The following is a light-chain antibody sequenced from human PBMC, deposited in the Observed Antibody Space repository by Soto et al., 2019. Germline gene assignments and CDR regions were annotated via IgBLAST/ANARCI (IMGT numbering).Light chain of an antibody. J-gene: IGKJ4*01. CDR3: QQRRTWPPLT. V-gene: IGKV3-11*01. CDR2: DAS. Sequence: EIVLTQSPATLSLSPGERATLSCRASQSIANFLAWYQQKPGQAPRLLIYDASTRATGIPARFSGSGSGTDLALTISSLEHEDFAVYYCQQRRTWPPLTFGGGTKVEIK. CDR1: QSIANF.